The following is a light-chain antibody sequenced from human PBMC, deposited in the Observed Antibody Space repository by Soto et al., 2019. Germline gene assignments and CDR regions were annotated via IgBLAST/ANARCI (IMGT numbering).Light chain of an antibody. CDR3: MQALHPPYT. Sequence: DIVMTQSPLSLPVTPGEPASISCRSSQSLLHINGYNYLNWFLQKPGQSPQLLMYFASTRASGVPDRFSGSGSGTDFTLIISRVEAEDVGVYYCMQALHPPYTFAQGTKLEIK. J-gene: IGKJ2*01. CDR1: QSLLHINGYNY. CDR2: FAS. V-gene: IGKV2-28*01.